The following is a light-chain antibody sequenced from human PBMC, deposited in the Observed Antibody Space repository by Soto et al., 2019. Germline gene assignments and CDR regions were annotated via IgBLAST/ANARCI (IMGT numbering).Light chain of an antibody. Sequence: QSVLTQPPSASGSPGQSVTISCTGTSSDVGGYNYVSWYQHHPGKAPKFIIYEVSKRPSGVPDRFSGSKSGYTASLTVSGLQAEDEADYYCASYAGSTNLIFGGGTKVTVL. CDR3: ASYAGSTNLI. CDR1: SSDVGGYNY. CDR2: EVS. J-gene: IGLJ2*01. V-gene: IGLV2-8*01.